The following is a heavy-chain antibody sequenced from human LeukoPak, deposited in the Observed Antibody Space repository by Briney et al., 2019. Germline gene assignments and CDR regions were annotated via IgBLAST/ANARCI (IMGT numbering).Heavy chain of an antibody. V-gene: IGHV3-48*01. CDR2: ISSSSSTI. D-gene: IGHD6-13*01. CDR1: GFTFSSYS. J-gene: IGHJ4*02. CDR3: ARDEAAAAGAADY. Sequence: GGSLRLSCAASGFTFSSYSMIWVSQAPGKGLEWVSYISSSSSTIYYADSVKGRFTISRDNAKNSLYLQMNSLRAEDTAVYYFARDEAAAAGAADYWGQGTLVTVSS.